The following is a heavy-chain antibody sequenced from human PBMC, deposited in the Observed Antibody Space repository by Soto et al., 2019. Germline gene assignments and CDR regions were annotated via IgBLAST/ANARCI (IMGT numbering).Heavy chain of an antibody. Sequence: EVQLVESGGGLVQPGGSLRLSCAASGFPFSTYSMNWVRQAPGKGLEWISYITYSGSLIYYADSMKGRFTISRDNAKDSLYLQMNSLRDDDTAMYYCATGGTSSPLADWGQGTLVTVSS. V-gene: IGHV3-48*02. CDR2: ITYSGSLI. D-gene: IGHD6-6*01. CDR1: GFPFSTYS. J-gene: IGHJ4*02. CDR3: ATGGTSSPLAD.